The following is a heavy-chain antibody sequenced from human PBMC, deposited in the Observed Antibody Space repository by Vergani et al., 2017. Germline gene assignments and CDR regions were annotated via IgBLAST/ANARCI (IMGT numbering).Heavy chain of an antibody. CDR1: GFTVSSNY. Sequence: EVQLVESGGGLIQPGGSLRLSCAASGFTVSSNYMSWVRQAPGKGLEWVSVIYSGCSTYSADSVKGRFTISRDNSNNTLYLQMNSLRAEDTAVYYCARETDLAAREYYYYYMDVWGKGTTVTVSS. D-gene: IGHD6-6*01. CDR3: ARETDLAAREYYYYYMDV. V-gene: IGHV3-53*01. J-gene: IGHJ6*03. CDR2: IYSGCST.